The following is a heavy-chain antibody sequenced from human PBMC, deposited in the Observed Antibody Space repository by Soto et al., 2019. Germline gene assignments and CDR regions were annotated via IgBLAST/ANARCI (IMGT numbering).Heavy chain of an antibody. CDR1: GGSISSGGYS. V-gene: IGHV4-30-2*01. J-gene: IGHJ5*02. CDR3: ASSTVTNNWFDP. Sequence: SETLSLTCAVSGGSISSGGYSWSWIRQPPGKGLEWIGYIYHSGSTYYNPPLKSRVTISVDRSKNQFSLKLSSVTAADTAVYYCASSTVTNNWFDPWGQGTLVTVSS. D-gene: IGHD4-4*01. CDR2: IYHSGST.